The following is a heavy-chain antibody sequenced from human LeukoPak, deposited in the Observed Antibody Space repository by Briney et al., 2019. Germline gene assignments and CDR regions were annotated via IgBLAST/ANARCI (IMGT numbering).Heavy chain of an antibody. Sequence: GGSLRLSCAASGFTFSSYAMSWVRQAPGKGLEWVSAISSSGRITYYADSVKGRFTISRDISKNTLYLQMNSLRAEDTAVYYLAKEDGPEIRNYFDYWGQGTLVPSPQ. J-gene: IGHJ4*02. CDR3: AKEDGPEIRNYFDY. D-gene: IGHD3-10*01. CDR2: ISSSGRIT. CDR1: GFTFSSYA. V-gene: IGHV3-23*01.